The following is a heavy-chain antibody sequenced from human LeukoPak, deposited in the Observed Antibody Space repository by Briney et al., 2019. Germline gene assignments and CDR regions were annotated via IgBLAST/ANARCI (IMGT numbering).Heavy chain of an antibody. D-gene: IGHD6-19*01. CDR3: AKDEGSAVAGYDSDY. J-gene: IGHJ4*02. CDR2: ISYDGSNK. Sequence: GGSLRLSCAASGFTFSSYGMHWVRQAPGKGLEWVAVISYDGSNKYYADSVKGRFTISRDNSKNTLYLQMNSLRAEDTAVYYCAKDEGSAVAGYDSDYWGQGTLVTVSS. CDR1: GFTFSSYG. V-gene: IGHV3-30*18.